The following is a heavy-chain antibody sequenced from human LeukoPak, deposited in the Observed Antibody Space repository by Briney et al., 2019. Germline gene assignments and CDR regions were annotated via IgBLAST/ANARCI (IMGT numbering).Heavy chain of an antibody. CDR3: ARVFTGSYYFDY. V-gene: IGHV3-21*01. CDR2: ISSSSSYI. D-gene: IGHD3-10*01. Sequence: PGGSLRLSCAASGFTFSSYSMNWVRQAPGKGLEWVSSISSSSSYIYYADSVKGRSTISRDNAKNSLYLQMNSLRAEDTAVYYCARVFTGSYYFDYWGQGTLVTVSS. CDR1: GFTFSSYS. J-gene: IGHJ4*02.